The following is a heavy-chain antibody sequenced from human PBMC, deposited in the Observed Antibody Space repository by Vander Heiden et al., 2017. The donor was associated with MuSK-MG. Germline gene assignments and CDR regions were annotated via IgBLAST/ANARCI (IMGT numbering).Heavy chain of an antibody. CDR1: DVASSGYY. J-gene: IGHJ1*01. V-gene: IGHV4-34*01. D-gene: IGHD3-3*01. CDR3: ATLYYDFWTGYYPYFQH. Sequence: QVQLQQWGAGRLKPSETLSLTCAVFDVASSGYYWSWIHQPPGMGLESISEIKHSGCTNYNPSLKSRVTISVDTSKNQLSLKLSSVTDADTAVYYCATLYYDFWTGYYPYFQHWGQGTLVTVSS. CDR2: IKHSGCT.